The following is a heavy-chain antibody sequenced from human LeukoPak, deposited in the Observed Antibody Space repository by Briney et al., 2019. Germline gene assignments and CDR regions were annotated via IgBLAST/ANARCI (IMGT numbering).Heavy chain of an antibody. V-gene: IGHV3-21*01. Sequence: GGSLRPSCAASGFTFSSYSMNWVRQAPGKGLEWVSSISSSSSYIYYADSVKGRFTISRDNAKNSLYLQMNSLRAEDTAVYYCARVADIVVVPAAGFDYWGQGTLVTVSS. D-gene: IGHD2-2*01. J-gene: IGHJ4*02. CDR2: ISSSSSYI. CDR3: ARVADIVVVPAAGFDY. CDR1: GFTFSSYS.